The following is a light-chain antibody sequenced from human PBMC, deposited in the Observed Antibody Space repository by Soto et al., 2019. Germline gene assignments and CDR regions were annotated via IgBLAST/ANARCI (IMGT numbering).Light chain of an antibody. Sequence: QSALTQPASVSGSPGQSITISCTGNSSDVGGYNYVSWYQQHPGKAPKLIIYDVNYRPSGISNRFSGSKSGNTASLTISGLQAEDEADYYCGSYTISNTLIFGGGTKVTVL. CDR3: GSYTISNTLI. V-gene: IGLV2-14*01. CDR1: SSDVGGYNY. J-gene: IGLJ2*01. CDR2: DVN.